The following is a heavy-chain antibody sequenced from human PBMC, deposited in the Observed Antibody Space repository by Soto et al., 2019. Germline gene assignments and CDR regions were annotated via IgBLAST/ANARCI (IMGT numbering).Heavy chain of an antibody. Sequence: QVQLVDSGGGVVQPGRSLRLSCAAFGFTFSSYGMHWVRQAPGKGLEWVAVISYDGSNKYYADSVKGRFTISRDNSKNTLYLQMNSLRAEDTAVYYCAKDRGRGRQQGISGWTYYYYGMDVWGQGTTVTVSS. J-gene: IGHJ6*02. CDR2: ISYDGSNK. CDR3: AKDRGRGRQQGISGWTYYYYGMDV. V-gene: IGHV3-30*18. D-gene: IGHD6-19*01. CDR1: GFTFSSYG.